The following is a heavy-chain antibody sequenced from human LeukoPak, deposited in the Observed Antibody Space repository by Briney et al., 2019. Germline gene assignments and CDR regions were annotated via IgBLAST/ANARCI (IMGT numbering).Heavy chain of an antibody. CDR3: ATMGGYYYDGYYFDY. V-gene: IGHV1-24*01. Sequence: GASVKVSCKVSGYILTELSMHWVRQAPGKGLEWMGGFDPEDGETIYAQKFQGRVTMTEDTSTDTAYMELSSLRSEDTAVYYCATMGGYYYDGYYFDYWGQGTLVTVSS. CDR2: FDPEDGET. D-gene: IGHD3-22*01. J-gene: IGHJ4*02. CDR1: GYILTELS.